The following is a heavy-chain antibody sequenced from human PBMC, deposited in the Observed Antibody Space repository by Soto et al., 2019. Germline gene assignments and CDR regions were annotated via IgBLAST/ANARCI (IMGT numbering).Heavy chain of an antibody. CDR1: GGSISSGDYY. V-gene: IGHV4-30-4*01. D-gene: IGHD5-12*01. Sequence: QVQLQESGPGLVKPSQTLSLTCTVSGGSISSGDYYWSWIRQPPGKGLEWIGYMYYSGSTYYNPSLNSRVTIPVDTSKNQLSLKLSSVTAAATAVYYCARWLGYGPHFDYWGQGTLVTVSS. CDR3: ARWLGYGPHFDY. J-gene: IGHJ4*02. CDR2: MYYSGST.